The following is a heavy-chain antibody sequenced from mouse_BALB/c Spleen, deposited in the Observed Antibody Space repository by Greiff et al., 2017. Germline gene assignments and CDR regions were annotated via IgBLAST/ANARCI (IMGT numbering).Heavy chain of an antibody. CDR2: IDPSDSYT. Sequence: QVQLQQSGPELVKPGASVKLSCKASGYTFTSYWMHWVKQRPGQGLEWIGEIDPSDSYTNYNQKFKGKATLTVDKSSSTAYMQLSSLTSEDSAVYYCARGTTVVHYYAMDYWGQGTSVTVSS. CDR3: ARGTTVVHYYAMDY. V-gene: IGHV1-69*02. J-gene: IGHJ4*01. CDR1: GYTFTSYW. D-gene: IGHD1-1*01.